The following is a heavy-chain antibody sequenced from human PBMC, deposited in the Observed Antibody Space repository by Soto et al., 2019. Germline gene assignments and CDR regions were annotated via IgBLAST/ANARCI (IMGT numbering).Heavy chain of an antibody. Sequence: EVQLVESGGGLVKPGGSLRLSCAASGFTFSSYSMNWVRQAPGKGLEWVSSISSRSAYISYADSVKGRFTISRDNAKDSLSLQMNRLRAEDTATYYCVRDLPRLWGYGLHVWGQGTTVIVSS. CDR1: GFTFSSYS. V-gene: IGHV3-21*06. D-gene: IGHD3-10*01. CDR2: ISSRSAYI. CDR3: VRDLPRLWGYGLHV. J-gene: IGHJ6*02.